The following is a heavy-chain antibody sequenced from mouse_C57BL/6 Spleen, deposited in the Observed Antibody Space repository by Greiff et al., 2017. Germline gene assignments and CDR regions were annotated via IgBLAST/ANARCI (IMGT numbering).Heavy chain of an antibody. J-gene: IGHJ1*03. V-gene: IGHV1-55*01. CDR2: IYPGSGST. Sequence: QVQLQQPGAELVKPGASVKMSCKASGYTFTSYWITWVKQRPGQGLEWIGDIYPGSGSTNYNEKFKSKAPLTVDTSSSTAYRQLSSLTSEDSAVYYCASERYYGRSYWYFDVWGTGTTVTVSS. D-gene: IGHD1-1*01. CDR3: ASERYYGRSYWYFDV. CDR1: GYTFTSYW.